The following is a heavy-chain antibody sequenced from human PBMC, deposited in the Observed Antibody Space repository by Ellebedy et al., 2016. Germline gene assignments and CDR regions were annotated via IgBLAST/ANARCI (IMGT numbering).Heavy chain of an antibody. CDR1: GGTFGTYA. V-gene: IGHV1-69*13. D-gene: IGHD4-17*01. Sequence: SVKVSXXTSGGTFGTYALSWVRQAPGHGLEWLGGVMPIFGSTKYAQNFQERITITADESTGTAYMELSSLGSEDTAVYYCLMYGDYVFGLDYWGQGTLVTVSS. J-gene: IGHJ4*02. CDR3: LMYGDYVFGLDY. CDR2: VMPIFGST.